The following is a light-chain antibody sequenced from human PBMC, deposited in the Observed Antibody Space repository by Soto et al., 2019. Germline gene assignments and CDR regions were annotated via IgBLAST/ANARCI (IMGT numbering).Light chain of an antibody. CDR2: DAS. CDR1: ESIRTW. CDR3: QQSYSSPPT. J-gene: IGKJ1*01. V-gene: IGKV1-39*01. Sequence: DIQMTQSPSTLSASIGDRVTITCRASESIRTWLAWYQHKPGKAPKFLIYDASSLQSGVPSRFSGSRSGPDFTLTISSLQPEDFATYYCQQSYSSPPTFGQGTKVDIK.